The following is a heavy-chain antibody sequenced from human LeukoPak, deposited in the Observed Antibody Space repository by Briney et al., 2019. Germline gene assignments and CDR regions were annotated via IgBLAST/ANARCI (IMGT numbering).Heavy chain of an antibody. CDR3: AKANGGNNARFDY. J-gene: IGHJ4*02. D-gene: IGHD4-23*01. CDR2: IWYDGSNK. V-gene: IGHV3-33*06. CDR1: GFTFSTYG. Sequence: GGSLRLSCAASGFTFSTYGMHWVRQAPGKGLEWVAVIWYDGSNKYYADSVKGRFTISRDNSKNTLYLQMNSLRAEDTAVYYCAKANGGNNARFDYWGPGTLVTVSS.